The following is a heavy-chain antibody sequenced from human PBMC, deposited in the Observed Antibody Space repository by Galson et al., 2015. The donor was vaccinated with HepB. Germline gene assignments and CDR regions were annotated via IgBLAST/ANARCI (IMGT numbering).Heavy chain of an antibody. CDR3: ARGGWDYGDYHYYYYMDV. CDR2: IIPIFGTA. D-gene: IGHD4-17*01. J-gene: IGHJ6*03. V-gene: IGHV1-69*13. CDR1: GGTFSSYA. Sequence: SVKVSCKASGGTFSSYAISWVRQAPGQGLEWMGGIIPIFGTANYAQRFQGRVTITADESTSTAYMELSSLRSEDTAVYYCARGGWDYGDYHYYYYMDVWGKGTTVTVSS.